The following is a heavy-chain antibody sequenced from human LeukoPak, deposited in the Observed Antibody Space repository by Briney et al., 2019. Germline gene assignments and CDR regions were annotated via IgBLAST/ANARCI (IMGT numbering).Heavy chain of an antibody. V-gene: IGHV4-30-2*01. Sequence: PSETLSLTCTVSGGSISSDGYCWSWIRQPPAKGLEWIGYIFHSGTTYYNPSLNSRVTISVDRSKNQFSLELTSVTAADTAVYYCSVNGFWSPTSIDYWGQGTLVTVSS. J-gene: IGHJ4*02. D-gene: IGHD3-3*01. CDR3: SVNGFWSPTSIDY. CDR2: IFHSGTT. CDR1: GGSISSDGYC.